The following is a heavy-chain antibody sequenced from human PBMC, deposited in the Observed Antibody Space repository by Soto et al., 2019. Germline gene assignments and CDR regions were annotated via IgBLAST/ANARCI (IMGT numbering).Heavy chain of an antibody. V-gene: IGHV4-59*11. CDR2: IYYNGNT. D-gene: IGHD7-27*01. J-gene: IGHJ4*02. CDR1: GGSISNHY. CDR3: TRANWYSEY. Sequence: QVQLQESGPGLVKPSETLSLTCTVSGGSISNHYWSWIRQPPGKGLEWIGYIYYNGNTNYNPSLKSPVTMSVDTSKNQISLKLSSVTAAETAVYYCTRANWYSEYWGQGTLVTVSS.